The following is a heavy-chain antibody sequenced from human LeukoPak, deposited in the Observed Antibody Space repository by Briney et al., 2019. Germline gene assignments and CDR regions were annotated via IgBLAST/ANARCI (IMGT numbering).Heavy chain of an antibody. CDR2: IYYSGST. CDR1: GSSISSSSYY. CDR3: ARDGRYYDFWSGYYFDY. V-gene: IGHV4-39*02. Sequence: SETLSLTCTVSGSSISSSSYYWGWIRQPPGKGLEWIGSIYYSGSTYYNPSLKSRVTISVDTSKNQFSLKLSSVTAADTAVYYCARDGRYYDFWSGYYFDYWGQGTLVTVSS. J-gene: IGHJ4*02. D-gene: IGHD3-3*01.